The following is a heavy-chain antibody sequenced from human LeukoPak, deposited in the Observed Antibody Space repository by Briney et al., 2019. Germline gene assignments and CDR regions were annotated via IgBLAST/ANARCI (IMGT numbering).Heavy chain of an antibody. D-gene: IGHD3-10*01. J-gene: IGHJ4*02. CDR2: IKFDGSQK. CDR3: ARRLHDSGSYSADY. V-gene: IGHV3-30*02. CDR1: GFTFSSFD. Sequence: TGGSLRLSCAPSGFTFSSFDMHWVRQRPDKGLEWVAFIKFDGSQKYYADSVRGRFTVSRYNSRNMLYLRLDSLRDDDTAVYFCARRLHDSGSYSADYWGQGTLVTVSS.